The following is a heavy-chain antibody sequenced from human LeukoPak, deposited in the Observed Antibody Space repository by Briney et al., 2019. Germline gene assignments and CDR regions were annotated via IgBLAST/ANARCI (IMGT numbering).Heavy chain of an antibody. J-gene: IGHJ4*02. CDR1: GFSVSIAW. CDR3: AIEGWKYGYHSFDS. D-gene: IGHD5-24*01. Sequence: GGSLRLSCAASGFSVSIAWLNWVRQAPGEGLEWIGRIHRRTDGGTTDYAAALKGRFFISSDDSKNTFYLQINSLKIEDTAVYYCAIEGWKYGYHSFDSWGQGTLVTVSS. CDR2: IHRRTDGGTT. V-gene: IGHV3-15*01.